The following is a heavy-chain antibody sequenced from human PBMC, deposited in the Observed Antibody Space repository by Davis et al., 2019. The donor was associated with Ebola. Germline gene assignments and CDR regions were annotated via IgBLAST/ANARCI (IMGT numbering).Heavy chain of an antibody. CDR1: GFSLNTNGMR. D-gene: IGHD1-26*01. CDR3: GRLQGGTHIDV. CDR2: IDWDDEK. V-gene: IGHV2-70*04. Sequence: SGPTLVTPTQTLTLTCTFSGFSLNTNGMRVSWIRQPPGKALEWLARIDWDDEKIYSPSLRTRLTISKDTFTNQVVLTMTNMDPVDTATYYCGRLQGGTHIDVWGQGTRVTVSS. J-gene: IGHJ3*01.